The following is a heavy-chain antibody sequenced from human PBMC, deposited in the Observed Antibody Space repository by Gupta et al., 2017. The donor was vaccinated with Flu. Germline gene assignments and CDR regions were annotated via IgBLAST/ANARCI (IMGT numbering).Heavy chain of an antibody. V-gene: IGHV3-30-3*01. CDR2: ISSDGSNK. D-gene: IGHD2-2*01. CDR3: ARGWGRETSCPDVECDY. Sequence: IHWVRQAAGKGVEWVTVISSDGSNKNDGDSVKGRLTISRDKSKNMLWLQVKSLRAEGTAVYYWARGWGRETSCPDVECDYWGQGTRVTVSS. J-gene: IGHJ4*02.